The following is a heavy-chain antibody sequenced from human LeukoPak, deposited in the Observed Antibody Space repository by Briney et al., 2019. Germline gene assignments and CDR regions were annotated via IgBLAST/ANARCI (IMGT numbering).Heavy chain of an antibody. CDR3: ARELVAGTFDY. J-gene: IGHJ4*02. CDR2: IGSSDNRI. V-gene: IGHV3-11*01. Sequence: PGWSLRLSCAASGFSVNDYYMSWIRQAPGKGLEWVSDIGSSDNRIAYGDSVRGRFTISRDIAKNSLYLQVNMLRVEDTAVYYCARELVAGTFDYWGRGTLVTVSS. CDR1: GFSVNDYY. D-gene: IGHD1-7*01.